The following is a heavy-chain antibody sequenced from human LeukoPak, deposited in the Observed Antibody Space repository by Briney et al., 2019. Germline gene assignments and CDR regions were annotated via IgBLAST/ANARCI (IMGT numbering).Heavy chain of an antibody. J-gene: IGHJ4*02. D-gene: IGHD6-6*01. Sequence: SETLSLTCTVSGGSISSGSYYWSWIRQPAGKGLEWIGRIYTSGSTNYNPSLKSRVTISVDTSKNQFSLKLSSVTAADTAVYYCARGHSSSSPPNRWGQGTLVTVSS. V-gene: IGHV4-61*02. CDR3: ARGHSSSSPPNR. CDR1: GGSISSGSYY. CDR2: IYTSGST.